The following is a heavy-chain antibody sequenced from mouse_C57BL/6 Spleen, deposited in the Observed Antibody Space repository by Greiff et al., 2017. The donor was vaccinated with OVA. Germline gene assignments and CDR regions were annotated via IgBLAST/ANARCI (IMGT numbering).Heavy chain of an antibody. J-gene: IGHJ1*03. CDR3: ARSDYYGSSWYFDV. CDR2: IHPNSGST. D-gene: IGHD1-1*01. V-gene: IGHV1-64*01. Sequence: QVQLKESGAELVKPGASVKLSCKASGYTFTSYWMHWVKQRPGQGLEWIGMIHPNSGSTNYNEKFKSKATLTVDKSSSTAYMQLSSLTSEDSAVYYCARSDYYGSSWYFDVWGTGTTVTVSS. CDR1: GYTFTSYW.